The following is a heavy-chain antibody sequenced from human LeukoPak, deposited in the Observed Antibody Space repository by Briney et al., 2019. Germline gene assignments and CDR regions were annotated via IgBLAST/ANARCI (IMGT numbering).Heavy chain of an antibody. CDR3: ARHRCTSCPHYYHMDV. Sequence: ASVKVSCKASGYTFTGYYMHWVRQAPGQGLEWMGWINPNSGGTNYAQKFQGRVTMTRDTSISTAYMELSRLRSDDTAVYYCARHRCTSCPHYYHMDVWGKGTTVTVSS. D-gene: IGHD2-2*01. CDR1: GYTFTGYY. CDR2: INPNSGGT. V-gene: IGHV1-2*02. J-gene: IGHJ6*03.